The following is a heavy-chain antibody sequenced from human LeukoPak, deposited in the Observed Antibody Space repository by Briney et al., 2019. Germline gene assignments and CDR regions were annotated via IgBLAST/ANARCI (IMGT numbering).Heavy chain of an antibody. D-gene: IGHD2-2*01. CDR3: ARGYCSSTSCHELFDY. CDR1: GYTFTSYY. CDR2: INPSGGST. J-gene: IGHJ4*02. V-gene: IGHV1-46*01. Sequence: GASVKVSCKASGYTFTSYYMHWVRQAPGQGLEWMGIINPSGGSTSYAQKFQGRVTMIRDTSTSTVYMELSSLRSEDTAVYYCARGYCSSTSCHELFDYWGQGTLVTVSS.